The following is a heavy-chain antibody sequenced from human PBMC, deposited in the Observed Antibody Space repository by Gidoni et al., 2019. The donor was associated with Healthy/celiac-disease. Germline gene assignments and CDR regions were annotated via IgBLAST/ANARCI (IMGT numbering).Heavy chain of an antibody. J-gene: IGHJ6*03. CDR2: IVVGSGNT. CDR1: GFTFTSSA. CDR3: AADPQMTTGYYYYYMDV. V-gene: IGHV1-58*01. Sequence: QMQLVQSGPEVKKPGTSAKVSCKASGFTFTSSAVQWVRQARGQRLEWIGWIVVGSGNTNYAQKFQERVTITRDMSTSTAYMELSSLRSEDTAVYYCAADPQMTTGYYYYYMDVWGKGTTVTVSS. D-gene: IGHD4-4*01.